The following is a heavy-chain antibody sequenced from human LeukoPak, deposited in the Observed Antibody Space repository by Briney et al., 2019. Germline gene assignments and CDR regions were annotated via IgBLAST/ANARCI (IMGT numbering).Heavy chain of an antibody. CDR1: GGSISSSSYY. J-gene: IGHJ5*02. CDR3: ARGRYSAGDNWFDP. CDR2: IYYSGST. D-gene: IGHD3-9*01. Sequence: PSETLPLTCTVSGGSISSSSYYWGWIRQPPGKGLEWIGSIYYSGSTYYNPSLKSRVTISVDTSKNQFSLKLSSVTAADTAVYYCARGRYSAGDNWFDPWGQGTLVTVSS. V-gene: IGHV4-39*07.